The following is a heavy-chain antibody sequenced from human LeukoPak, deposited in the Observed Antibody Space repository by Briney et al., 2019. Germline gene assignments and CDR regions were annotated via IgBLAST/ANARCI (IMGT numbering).Heavy chain of an antibody. D-gene: IGHD3-10*01. CDR2: ISYDGSNK. CDR1: GFTFSSYA. V-gene: IGHV3-30-3*01. CDR3: ASGRLIWFGIDY. J-gene: IGHJ4*02. Sequence: PGGSLRLSCAASGFTFSSYAMHWVRQAPGKGLEWVAVISYDGSNKYYADSVKGRFTISRDNSKNTLYLQMNSLRAEDTAVYYCASGRLIWFGIDYWGQGTLVTVSS.